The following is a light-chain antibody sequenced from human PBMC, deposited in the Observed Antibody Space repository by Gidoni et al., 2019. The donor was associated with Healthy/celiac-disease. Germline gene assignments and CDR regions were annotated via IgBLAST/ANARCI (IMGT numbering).Light chain of an antibody. J-gene: IGKJ3*01. CDR3: QQYDNRPQ. CDR1: QDIRNY. CDR2: DAS. Sequence: DIQMTQSPSSLSASVGDRVTITCQASQDIRNYLNWYQQKPGKAPKLLIYDASNLETGVPSRFSGSGSGTDFTFTISSLQPEDIATYYCQQYDNRPQFGPGTKVDIK. V-gene: IGKV1-33*01.